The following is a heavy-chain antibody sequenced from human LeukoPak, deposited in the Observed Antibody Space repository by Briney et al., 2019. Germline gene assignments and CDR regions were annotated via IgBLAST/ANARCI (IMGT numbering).Heavy chain of an antibody. V-gene: IGHV1-2*02. CDR3: ARLYYGSGNLYDYYYMDV. CDR2: INPNSGGT. J-gene: IGHJ6*03. Sequence: ASVTVSFKASGYTFTGYYMHWVRQAPGPGLEWMGWINPNSGGTNYAQKFQGRVTLTRDTSISTAYMELSRLRSDDTAVYYCARLYYGSGNLYDYYYMDVWGKGTTVTVSS. D-gene: IGHD3-10*01. CDR1: GYTFTGYY.